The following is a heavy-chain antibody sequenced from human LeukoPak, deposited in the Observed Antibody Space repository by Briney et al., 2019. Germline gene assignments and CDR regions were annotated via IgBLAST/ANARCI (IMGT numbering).Heavy chain of an antibody. CDR3: ARYVSGWYNF. D-gene: IGHD6-19*01. CDR1: GGSISSSGYY. CDR2: IYYSGST. J-gene: IGHJ4*02. V-gene: IGHV4-39*01. Sequence: PSETLSLTCTVSGGSISSSGYYWAWIRQPPGKGLEWIASIYYSGSTYYNPSLRSRVTISADTSKNQFSLKVSSLTAADTAVYYCARYVSGWYNFWGQGTLLTVSS.